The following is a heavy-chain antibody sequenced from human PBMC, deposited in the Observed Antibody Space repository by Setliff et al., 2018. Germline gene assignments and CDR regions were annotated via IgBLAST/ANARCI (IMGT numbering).Heavy chain of an antibody. D-gene: IGHD3-10*01. V-gene: IGHV3-20*04. Sequence: GESLKLSCAASGFTFDDYGMSWVRQAPGKGLEWVSGINWNGGSTGYADSVKGRFTISRDNAKNSLYLQMNSLRAEDTAVYYCARDHVYGSQYYYYYYGMDVWGQGTTVTVSS. CDR1: GFTFDDYG. CDR2: INWNGGST. J-gene: IGHJ6*02. CDR3: ARDHVYGSQYYYYYYGMDV.